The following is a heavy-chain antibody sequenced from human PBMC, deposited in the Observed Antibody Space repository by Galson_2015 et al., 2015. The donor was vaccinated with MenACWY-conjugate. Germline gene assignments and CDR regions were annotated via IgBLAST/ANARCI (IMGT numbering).Heavy chain of an antibody. D-gene: IGHD2-8*01. V-gene: IGHV3-30*01. CDR1: GFTFSSYT. J-gene: IGHJ5*02. CDR3: ARGRGRPLAHAFDP. CDR2: MSYDGSNK. Sequence: SLRLSCAASGFTFSSYTMHWVRQAPGKGLEWVAVMSYDGSNKYYADSVKGRFTISRDNSKNTLYLQMDSLRAEDTAVYYCARGRGRPLAHAFDPWGQGALVIVSS.